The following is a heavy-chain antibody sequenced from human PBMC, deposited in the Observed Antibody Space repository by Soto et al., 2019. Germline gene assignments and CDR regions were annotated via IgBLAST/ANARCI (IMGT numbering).Heavy chain of an antibody. CDR3: ARLFFDKAMGPSNDYFDY. J-gene: IGHJ4*02. CDR2: IYPGDSDT. CDR1: GYSVTSYW. D-gene: IGHD5-18*01. V-gene: IGHV5-51*01. Sequence: GVSQKISSKGSGYSVTSYWIGWVRQMPGKGLEWMGIIYPGDSDTRYSPSFQGQVTISADKSISTAYLQWSSLKASDTAMYYYARLFFDKAMGPSNDYFDYWGQGTLVTVSS.